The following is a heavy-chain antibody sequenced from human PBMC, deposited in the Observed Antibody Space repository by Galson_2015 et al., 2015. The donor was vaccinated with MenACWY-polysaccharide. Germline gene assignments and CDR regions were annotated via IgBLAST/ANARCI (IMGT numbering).Heavy chain of an antibody. J-gene: IGHJ6*02. D-gene: IGHD6-19*01. Sequence: SLRLSCAASGFAFSNYCMHWVRQVPGKGLVWVSRICSDESGTVYAGSVKGRFSISRDNAESTLYLQMNSLTAEDTAVYYCLRGSSGWKGMDVWGQGTTVTVSS. CDR1: GFAFSNYC. CDR2: ICSDESGT. CDR3: LRGSSGWKGMDV. V-gene: IGHV3-74*01.